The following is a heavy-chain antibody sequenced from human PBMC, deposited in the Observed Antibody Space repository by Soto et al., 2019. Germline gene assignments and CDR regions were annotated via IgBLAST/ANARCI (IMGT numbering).Heavy chain of an antibody. CDR1: GVSMRNSY. CDR2: ISTSGNT. J-gene: IGHJ5*02. CDR3: ARGGGVPALGDP. V-gene: IGHV4-4*07. D-gene: IGHD3-16*01. Sequence: QVQLEESGPGLVKPSETLSLICSVSGVSMRNSYWTLIRQSAGKGLEWIGRISTSGNTNYNPSLNSLLTMSVDTSENQVSLKLTSVTAADTAVYYCARGGGVPALGDPWGQGTLVTVSS.